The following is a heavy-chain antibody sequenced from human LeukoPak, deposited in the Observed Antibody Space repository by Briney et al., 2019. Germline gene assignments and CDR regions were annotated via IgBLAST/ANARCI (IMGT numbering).Heavy chain of an antibody. CDR2: IYHSGST. CDR1: GYSISSGYY. D-gene: IGHD2-21*02. V-gene: IGHV4-38-2*02. Sequence: PSETLSLTCTVSGYSISSGYYWGWIRQPPGKGLEWIGSIYHSGSTYYNPSLKSRVTISVDTSKNQFSLKLSSVTAADTAVYYCARRGAWSTTIPYWGQGTLVTVSS. J-gene: IGHJ4*02. CDR3: ARRGAWSTTIPY.